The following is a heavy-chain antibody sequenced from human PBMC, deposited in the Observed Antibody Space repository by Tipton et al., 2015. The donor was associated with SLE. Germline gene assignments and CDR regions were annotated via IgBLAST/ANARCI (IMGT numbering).Heavy chain of an antibody. CDR3: ARSGEQGKAFDI. CDR2: IYYSGST. Sequence: LRLSCTVSGGSISSSSYYWGWIRQPPGKGLEWIGSIYYSGSTYNNPSIKSRVTIPVDTSKNQFSRKLSSVTAADTAVYYCARSGEQGKAFDIWGQGTMVTVSS. J-gene: IGHJ3*02. CDR1: GGSISSSSYY. V-gene: IGHV4-39*01.